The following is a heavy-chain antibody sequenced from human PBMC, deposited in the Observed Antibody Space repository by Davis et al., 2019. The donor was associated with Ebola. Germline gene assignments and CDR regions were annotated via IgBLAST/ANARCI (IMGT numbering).Heavy chain of an antibody. D-gene: IGHD3-22*01. V-gene: IGHV1-18*01. J-gene: IGHJ5*02. CDR1: GYTFTSYG. Sequence: AASVKVSCKASGYTFTSYGISWVRQAPGQGLEWMGWISAYNGNTNHAQKLQGRVTMTTDTSTSTAYMELRSLRSDDTAVYYCARAVTMIVVGCWFDPWGQGTLVTVSS. CDR3: ARAVTMIVVGCWFDP. CDR2: ISAYNGNT.